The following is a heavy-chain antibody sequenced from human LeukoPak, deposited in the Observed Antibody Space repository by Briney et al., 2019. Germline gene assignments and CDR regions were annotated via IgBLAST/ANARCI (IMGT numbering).Heavy chain of an antibody. D-gene: IGHD6-13*01. Sequence: PGGSLRLSCAASGFTFSNYAMSWVRQAPGKGLEWVPALSGSGDRSYYADSVKGRFSISRDNSKNTLYLQMDSLRAEDTAIYYCAKEWKSSSSWYQYFFDSWGQGTLVTVSS. CDR1: GFTFSNYA. CDR2: LSGSGDRS. V-gene: IGHV3-23*01. CDR3: AKEWKSSSSWYQYFFDS. J-gene: IGHJ4*02.